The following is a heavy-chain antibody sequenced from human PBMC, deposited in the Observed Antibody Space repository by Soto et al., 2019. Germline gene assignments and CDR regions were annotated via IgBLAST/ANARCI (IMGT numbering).Heavy chain of an antibody. D-gene: IGHD5-18*01. J-gene: IGHJ6*02. CDR3: ARDRAEYSYGPDYYYYYGMDV. V-gene: IGHV3-21*01. CDR2: ISSSSSYI. CDR1: GFTFSSYS. Sequence: PGGSLRLSCAASGFTFSSYSMNWVRQAPGKGLEWVSSISSSSSYIYYADSVKGRFTISRDNAKNSLYLQMNSLRAEDTAVYYCARDRAEYSYGPDYYYYYGMDVWGQGTTVTVSS.